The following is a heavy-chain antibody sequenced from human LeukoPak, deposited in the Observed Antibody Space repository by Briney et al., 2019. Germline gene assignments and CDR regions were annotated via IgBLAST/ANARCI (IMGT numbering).Heavy chain of an antibody. CDR3: AKLATSDTGETY. Sequence: ASVKISCKASGYIFTIDHIHWVRQAPGQGLEWMGVINPSGDSTTYAQNFRGRVTMTRDTSTSTVYMELRSLRSEDTAIYYCAKLATSDTGETYWGQGTLVTVSS. D-gene: IGHD3-16*01. CDR1: GYIFTIDH. J-gene: IGHJ4*02. V-gene: IGHV1-46*01. CDR2: INPSGDST.